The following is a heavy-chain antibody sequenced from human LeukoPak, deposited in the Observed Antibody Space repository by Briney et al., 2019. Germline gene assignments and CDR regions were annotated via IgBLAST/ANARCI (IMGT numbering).Heavy chain of an antibody. Sequence: PSETLSLTCTVSGVSISSGGYYWSWIRQHPGKGLEWIGYIYYSGSTYYNPSLESRVTISVDPSKNQFSLKLSTVTAADTAVYYCARGVIVGAPDHFDYWGQGTLVTVSS. CDR2: IYYSGST. CDR1: GVSISSGGYY. CDR3: ARGVIVGAPDHFDY. D-gene: IGHD1-26*01. J-gene: IGHJ4*02. V-gene: IGHV4-31*03.